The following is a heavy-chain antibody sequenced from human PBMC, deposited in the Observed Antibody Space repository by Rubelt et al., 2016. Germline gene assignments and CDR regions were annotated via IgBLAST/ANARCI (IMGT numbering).Heavy chain of an antibody. CDR2: IYYSGST. J-gene: IGHJ4*02. CDR3: ARGMVASTPWTTPGY. V-gene: IGHV4-59*01. D-gene: IGHD2-15*01. Sequence: QVQLQESGPGLVKPSETLSLTCTVSGVSISRFYWSWIRQPPGKGLEWIGYIYYSGSTYYNPSLKSRITISVDTSKNQFSLKLSSVTAADTAVYYCARGMVASTPWTTPGYWGQGTLVTVSS. CDR1: GVSISRFY.